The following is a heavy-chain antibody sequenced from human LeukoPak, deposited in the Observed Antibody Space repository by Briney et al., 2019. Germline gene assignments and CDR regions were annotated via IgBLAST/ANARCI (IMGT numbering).Heavy chain of an antibody. CDR3: ARERRQLERRGYFDY. D-gene: IGHD1-1*01. V-gene: IGHV4-34*01. Sequence: PSETLSLTCAVYGGPFSGYYWSWIRQPPGKGLEWIGEINHSGSTNYNPSLKSRVTISVDTSKNQFSLKLSSVTAADTAVYYCARERRQLERRGYFDYWGRGTLVTVSS. J-gene: IGHJ4*02. CDR1: GGPFSGYY. CDR2: INHSGST.